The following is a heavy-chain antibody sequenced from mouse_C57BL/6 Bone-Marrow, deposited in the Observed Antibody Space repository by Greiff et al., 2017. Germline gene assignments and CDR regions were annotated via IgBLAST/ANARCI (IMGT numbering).Heavy chain of an antibody. Sequence: VQLQQSGAELVRPGASVKLSCTASGFNFNDDYIHWVKQRPEQGLEWIGWIDPEIGDTEYASKFQGKATITSDTSSNTAYLQLSSLTSEDTAVYSCSSFDGNYFDFWGQGTPLTVAS. D-gene: IGHD2-3*01. CDR2: IDPEIGDT. V-gene: IGHV14-4*01. CDR3: SSFDGNYFDF. CDR1: GFNFNDDY. J-gene: IGHJ2*01.